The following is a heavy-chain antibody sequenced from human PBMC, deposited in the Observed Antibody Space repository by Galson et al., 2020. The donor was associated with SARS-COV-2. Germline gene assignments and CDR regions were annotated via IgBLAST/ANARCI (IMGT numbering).Heavy chain of an antibody. J-gene: IGHJ4*02. CDR1: GFTFSSYW. CDR2: IKQDGSEK. V-gene: IGHV3-7*01. D-gene: IGHD3-10*01. CDR3: ARDPGRYYGSGSYPDY. Sequence: GGSLRLSCAASGFTFSSYWMSWVSQAPGKGLEWVANIKQDGSEKYYVDSVKGRFTISRDNAKNSLYLQMNSLRAEDTAVYYCARDPGRYYGSGSYPDYWGQGTLVTVSS.